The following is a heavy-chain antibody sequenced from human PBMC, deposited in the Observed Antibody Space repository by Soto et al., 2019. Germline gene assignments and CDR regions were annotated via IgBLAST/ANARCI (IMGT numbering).Heavy chain of an antibody. CDR3: ARGGYYSENSGQHASAY. J-gene: IGHJ4*01. V-gene: IGHV4-31*11. Sequence: SETLSLTCAVYGGSFSGYYWSWIRQHPGKGLEWIGYIYYGGSTYYNPSLKSRATISGDTSKNQFSLKLSSVTAADTAVYYCARGGYYSENSGQHASAYRGEGILGTRSS. CDR1: GGSFSGYY. D-gene: IGHD3-22*01. CDR2: IYYGGST.